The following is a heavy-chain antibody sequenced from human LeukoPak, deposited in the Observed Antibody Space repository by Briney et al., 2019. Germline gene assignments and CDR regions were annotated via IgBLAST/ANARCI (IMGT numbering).Heavy chain of an antibody. CDR1: GFTFSSYA. Sequence: GRSLRLSCAASGFTFSSYAMHWVRQAPGKGLEWVSYISSSGSTIYYADSVKGRFTISRDNAKNSLYLQMNSLRAEDTAVYYCARGSAEVRGVQYYYYGMDVWGQGTTVTVSS. CDR3: ARGSAEVRGVQYYYYGMDV. V-gene: IGHV3-48*04. D-gene: IGHD3-10*01. J-gene: IGHJ6*02. CDR2: ISSSGSTI.